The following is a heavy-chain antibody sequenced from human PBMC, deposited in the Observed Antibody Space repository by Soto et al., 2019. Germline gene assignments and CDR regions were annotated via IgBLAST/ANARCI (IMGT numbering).Heavy chain of an antibody. V-gene: IGHV4-59*12. J-gene: IGHJ4*02. CDR2: IYYRGTT. CDR3: ARLAKAVHS. D-gene: IGHD3-10*02. Sequence: PSETLALTCTVSNGSINFYYRSWIRQPPGKELEWIGNIYYRGTTNYNPSLQGRVTISIDTSKNQFSLMLTSVTAADTAAYYCARLAKAVHSWGQGVLVTVSS. CDR1: NGSINFYY.